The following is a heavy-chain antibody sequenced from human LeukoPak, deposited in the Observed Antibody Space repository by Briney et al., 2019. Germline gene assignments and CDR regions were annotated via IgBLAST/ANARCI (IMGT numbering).Heavy chain of an antibody. J-gene: IGHJ6*03. CDR3: ARSAAAGFSYYSYYLDV. Sequence: GGSLRLSCAASGFTFSSYWIHWVRHAPGKGLVWVSRINSDGSSTTYADSVKGRFTISRDNAKNTLYLQMNSLRAEDTAVYYCARSAAAGFSYYSYYLDVWGKGTTVTIFS. D-gene: IGHD6-13*01. CDR2: INSDGSST. CDR1: GFTFSSYW. V-gene: IGHV3-74*01.